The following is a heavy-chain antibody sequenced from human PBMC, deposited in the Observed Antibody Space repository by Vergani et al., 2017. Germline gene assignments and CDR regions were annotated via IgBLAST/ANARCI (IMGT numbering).Heavy chain of an antibody. D-gene: IGHD2-8*02. CDR1: GGSISSSSYY. Sequence: QLQLQESGPGLVKPSETLSLTCTVSGGSISSSSYYWGWLRQPPGKGLEWIGSICYSGSTYYNPSLKSRVTISVDTSKNQSSLKLSSVPAADTAVYYCARALSTGSLYFQHWGQGTLVTVSS. CDR2: ICYSGST. V-gene: IGHV4-39*07. J-gene: IGHJ1*01. CDR3: ARALSTGSLYFQH.